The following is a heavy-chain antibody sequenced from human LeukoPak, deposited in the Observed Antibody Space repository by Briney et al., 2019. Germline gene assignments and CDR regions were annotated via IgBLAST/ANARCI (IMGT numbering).Heavy chain of an antibody. V-gene: IGHV4-4*09. CDR3: ARAYNYYDSSGGDY. D-gene: IGHD3-22*01. Sequence: SETLSLTCTVSGGSISSYYWSWIRQPPGKGLEWIGYIYTSGSTNYNPSLKSRVTISVDTSKNQFSLKLSSVTAADTAVYYCARAYNYYDSSGGDYWGQGTLVTVSS. CDR1: GGSISSYY. CDR2: IYTSGST. J-gene: IGHJ4*02.